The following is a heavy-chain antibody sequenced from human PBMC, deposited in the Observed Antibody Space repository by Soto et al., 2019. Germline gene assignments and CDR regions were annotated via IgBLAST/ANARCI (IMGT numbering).Heavy chain of an antibody. Sequence: GESLKISCKGSGYSFTSYWISWVRQMPGEGLEWMGRIDPSDSYTNYSPSFQGHVTISADKSISTAYLQWSSLKASDTAMYYCARLLYSYTWYHDYWGQKTLVTVSS. J-gene: IGHJ4*02. D-gene: IGHD6-13*01. CDR3: ARLLYSYTWYHDY. V-gene: IGHV5-10-1*01. CDR2: IDPSDSYT. CDR1: GYSFTSYW.